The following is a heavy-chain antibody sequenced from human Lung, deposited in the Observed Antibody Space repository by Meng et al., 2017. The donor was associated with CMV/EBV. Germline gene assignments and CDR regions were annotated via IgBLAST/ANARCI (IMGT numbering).Heavy chain of an antibody. CDR3: ARLRDHFPDH. J-gene: IGHJ4*02. Sequence: GGSLRLXCKGSGYSFTSYWIGWVRQMPGKGLEWMGIIYPGDSDARYSPSFQGQVTISADKSISTAYLQWSSLKASDTAMYYCARLRDHFPDHWGQGTLVTVSS. V-gene: IGHV5-51*01. CDR1: GYSFTSYW. D-gene: IGHD3-3*02. CDR2: IYPGDSDA.